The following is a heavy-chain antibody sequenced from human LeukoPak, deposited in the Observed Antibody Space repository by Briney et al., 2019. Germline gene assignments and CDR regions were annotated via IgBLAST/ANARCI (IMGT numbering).Heavy chain of an antibody. CDR2: IYYSGGT. J-gene: IGHJ2*01. V-gene: IGHV4-59*01. CDR1: GGYITNNY. Sequence: SETLSLTCTISGGYITNNYWSWIRQPPGKGLEWIGYIYYSGGTNYNPSLKSRVTISVDTSKNQFSLKLSSVTAADTAVYFCARVYYGRTYDYWYFDLWGRGTLVTVSS. D-gene: IGHD3-10*01. CDR3: ARVYYGRTYDYWYFDL.